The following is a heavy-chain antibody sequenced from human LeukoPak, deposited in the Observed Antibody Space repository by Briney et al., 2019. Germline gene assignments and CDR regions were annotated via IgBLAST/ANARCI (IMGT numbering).Heavy chain of an antibody. V-gene: IGHV3-23*01. CDR2: ISGFGTST. Sequence: GGSLRLSCAASGFTFSSYTMSWVRQAPGRGLEWVSAISGFGTSTYYADSVKGRFTISRDNSKNTLFLQMNSLRAEDTAVYYCAKGGPTGSNYFDFWGQGTLVTVSS. D-gene: IGHD1-26*01. J-gene: IGHJ4*02. CDR1: GFTFSSYT. CDR3: AKGGPTGSNYFDF.